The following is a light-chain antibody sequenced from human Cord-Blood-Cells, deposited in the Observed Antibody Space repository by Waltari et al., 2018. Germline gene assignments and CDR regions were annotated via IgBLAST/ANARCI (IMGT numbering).Light chain of an antibody. V-gene: IGLV2-14*01. CDR3: SSYTSSSTYV. CDR2: DVS. J-gene: IGLJ1*01. Sequence: QSALTQPASVSGSPGQSITISCTGTRSAVGGYNYVSWYQQHPGKAPKRMIYDVSNRPSGVSNRFSGSKSGNTASLTISGLQAEDEADYYCSSYTSSSTYVFGTGTKVTVL. CDR1: RSAVGGYNY.